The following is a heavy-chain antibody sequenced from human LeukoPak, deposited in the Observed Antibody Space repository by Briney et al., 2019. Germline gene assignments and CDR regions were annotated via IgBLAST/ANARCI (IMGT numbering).Heavy chain of an antibody. CDR1: GYTFTDYY. V-gene: IGHV1-24*01. CDR3: ATDLVGATSFDY. D-gene: IGHD1-26*01. CDR2: FDPEDGET. J-gene: IGHJ4*02. Sequence: ASVKVSCKASGYTFTDYYMHWVQQAPGKGLEWMGGFDPEDGETIYAQKFQGRVTMTEDTSTDTAYMELSSLRSEDTAVYYCATDLVGATSFDYWGQGTLVTVSS.